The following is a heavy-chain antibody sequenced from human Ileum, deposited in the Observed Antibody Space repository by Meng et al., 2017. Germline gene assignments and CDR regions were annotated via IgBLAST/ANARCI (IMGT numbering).Heavy chain of an antibody. J-gene: IGHJ4*02. CDR3: ATSNDRDVYYLGY. V-gene: IGHV4-4*02. CDR2: IFQSGRT. Sequence: QLQLQESGPRLVMPSGILYLSCAVSGTWWSWVRQPPGKGLEWIGEIFQSGRTNYNPSLKSRVTISIDKSKSQISLQLSAVTAADTAVYSCATSNDRDVYYLGYWGQGTLVTASS. CDR1: GTW. D-gene: IGHD3-22*01.